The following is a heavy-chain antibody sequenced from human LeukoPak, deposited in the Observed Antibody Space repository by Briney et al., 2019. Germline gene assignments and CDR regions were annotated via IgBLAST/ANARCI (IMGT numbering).Heavy chain of an antibody. CDR3: ARQYCSTTNCPFDY. CDR1: GYSFTSYW. CDR2: IYPGDSDT. V-gene: IGHV5-51*01. D-gene: IGHD2-2*01. J-gene: IGHJ4*02. Sequence: GESLKISCKGSGYSFTSYWIGWVRQRPGEGLEWMGIIYPGDSDTRYSPSFQGQVTMSADKSISTAYLQWSSLKASDTTMYYCARQYCSTTNCPFDYWGQGTLVTVSS.